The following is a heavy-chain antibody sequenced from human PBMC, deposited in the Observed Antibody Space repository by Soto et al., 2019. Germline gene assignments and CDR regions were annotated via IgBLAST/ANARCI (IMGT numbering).Heavy chain of an antibody. V-gene: IGHV4-31*03. D-gene: IGHD3-10*01. CDR2: IYYSGST. CDR3: ARVSFITMVRGVIIAPSILWFDP. Sequence: PSETLSLTCTVSGGSISSGGYYWSWIRQHPGKGLEWIGYIYYSGSTYYNPSLKSRVTISVDTSKNQFSLKLSSVTAADTAVYYCARVSFITMVRGVIIAPSILWFDPWGQGTLVTVSS. CDR1: GGSISSGGYY. J-gene: IGHJ5*02.